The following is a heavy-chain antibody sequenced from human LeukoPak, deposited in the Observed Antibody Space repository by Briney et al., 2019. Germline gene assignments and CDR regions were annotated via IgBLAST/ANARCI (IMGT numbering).Heavy chain of an antibody. Sequence: PGGSLRLSCAASGFTFSSYWMSWVRQAPGKGLEWVANIKQDGSEKYYVDSVKGRFTISRDNAKNSLCLQINSLRAEDTAVYYCARDVAVATPPLYYYYYYMDVWGKGTTVTVSS. CDR2: IKQDGSEK. CDR3: ARDVAVATPPLYYYYYYMDV. D-gene: IGHD6-19*01. J-gene: IGHJ6*03. CDR1: GFTFSSYW. V-gene: IGHV3-7*01.